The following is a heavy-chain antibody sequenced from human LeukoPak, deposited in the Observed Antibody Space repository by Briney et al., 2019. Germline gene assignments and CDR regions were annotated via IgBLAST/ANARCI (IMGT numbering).Heavy chain of an antibody. J-gene: IGHJ4*02. CDR3: VKLVGVGELFWGHFLEDF. V-gene: IGHV3-23*01. Sequence: HTGGSLRLSCAASGFTFSSYAMSWVRQAPGKGLEWVSAISGSGGSTYYADSVKGRFTISRDNSKNTLYLQMNSLRAEDTAVYYCVKLVGVGELFWGHFLEDFWGQGTLVTVSS. CDR2: ISGSGGST. CDR1: GFTFSSYA. D-gene: IGHD3-10*01.